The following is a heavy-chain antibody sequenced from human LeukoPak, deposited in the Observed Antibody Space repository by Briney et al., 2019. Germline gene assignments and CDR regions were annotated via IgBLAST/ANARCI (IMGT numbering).Heavy chain of an antibody. CDR3: ARSGLTYYYDSSGYYYLGY. Sequence: SETLSLTCAVSGYSISSGYYWSWIRQPAGKGLEWIGRIYTSGSTNHNPSLKSRVTISVDTSKNQFSLKLSSVTAADTAIYYCARSGLTYYYDSSGYYYLGYWGQGTLVTVSS. V-gene: IGHV4-61*02. CDR2: IYTSGST. CDR1: GYSISSGYY. J-gene: IGHJ4*02. D-gene: IGHD3-22*01.